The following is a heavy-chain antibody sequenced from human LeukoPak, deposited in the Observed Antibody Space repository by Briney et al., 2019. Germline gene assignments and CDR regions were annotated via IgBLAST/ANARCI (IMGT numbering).Heavy chain of an antibody. CDR3: AKDYDFWSGSFDY. Sequence: GGSLILSCVGSGFTFCSYWMHWLPPAPGKGLEWFSCISGSGGSTYDAGSVKGRFTISRDNSKNTLYLKMNSLRAEDTAVYYCAKDYDFWSGSFDYWGQGTLVTVSS. CDR1: GFTFCSYW. CDR2: ISGSGGST. V-gene: IGHV3-23*01. J-gene: IGHJ4*02. D-gene: IGHD3-3*01.